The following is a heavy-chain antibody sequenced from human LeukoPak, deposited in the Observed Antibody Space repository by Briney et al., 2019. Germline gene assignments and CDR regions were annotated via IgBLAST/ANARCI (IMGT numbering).Heavy chain of an antibody. J-gene: IGHJ4*02. CDR1: GFTFSTYS. V-gene: IGHV3-21*01. CDR3: VRDQTTVTTAYFYY. D-gene: IGHD4-11*01. CDR2: ISSSSRYI. Sequence: PGGSLRLSCAASGFTFSTYSMNWVRQAPGKGLEWVSSISSSSRYIYYADSVKGRFTISRDNAKNSLYLQINSLRAEDTAVYYCVRDQTTVTTAYFYYWGQGTLVTVSS.